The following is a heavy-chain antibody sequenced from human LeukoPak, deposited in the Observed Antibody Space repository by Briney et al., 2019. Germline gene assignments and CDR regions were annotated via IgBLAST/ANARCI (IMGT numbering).Heavy chain of an antibody. CDR3: AKDTAFSSSSGAFDY. Sequence: GGSLRLSCAASGFTFSSYSMNWVRQAPGKGLEWVSSISSSSSYIYYADSVKGRFTISRDISKNTLYLQMNSLRAEDTAVYYCAKDTAFSSSSGAFDYWGQGTLITVSS. CDR1: GFTFSSYS. J-gene: IGHJ4*02. V-gene: IGHV3-21*04. D-gene: IGHD6-6*01. CDR2: ISSSSSYI.